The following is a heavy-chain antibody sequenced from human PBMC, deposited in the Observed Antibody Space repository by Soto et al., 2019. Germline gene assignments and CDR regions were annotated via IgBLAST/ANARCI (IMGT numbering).Heavy chain of an antibody. V-gene: IGHV4-31*03. J-gene: IGHJ4*02. CDR1: GGSISSGGYY. CDR2: IYYSGST. D-gene: IGHD6-13*01. CDR3: ARTPLRIAAAGMGSYPNYFDY. Sequence: QVQLQESGPGLVKPSQTLSLTCTVSGGSISSGGYYWSWIRQHPGKGLEWIGYIYYSGSTYYNPSLKSRVTISVDTSKNQFSLKLSSVTAADTTVYYCARTPLRIAAAGMGSYPNYFDYWGQGTLVTVSS.